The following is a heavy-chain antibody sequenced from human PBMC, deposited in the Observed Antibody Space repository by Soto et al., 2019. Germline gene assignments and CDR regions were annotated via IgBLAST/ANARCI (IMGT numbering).Heavy chain of an antibody. D-gene: IGHD3-10*01. CDR1: GGTFSSYT. CDR3: AISEMPYVSGCYYNGDLAYLFDY. V-gene: IGHV1-69*02. CDR2: IIPILGIA. Sequence: SVKVSCKASGGTFSSYTISWVRQAPGQGREWMGRIIPILGIANYAQKFQGRVTITADKSTSTAYMELSSLRSEDTVVYFCAISEMPYVSGCYYNGDLAYLFDYWGQGTLVTVSS. J-gene: IGHJ4*02.